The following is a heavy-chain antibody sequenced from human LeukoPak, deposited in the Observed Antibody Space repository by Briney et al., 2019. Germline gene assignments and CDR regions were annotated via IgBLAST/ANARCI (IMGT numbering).Heavy chain of an antibody. Sequence: ASVKVSCTASGYTFTSYGISWVRQAPGQGLEWMGWISAYNGNTNYAQKLQGRVTMTTDTSTSTAYMELRSLRSDDTAVYYCARVGHCSSTSCYTGTYYYYGMDVWGQGTTVTVSS. CDR3: ARVGHCSSTSCYTGTYYYYGMDV. J-gene: IGHJ6*02. CDR2: ISAYNGNT. V-gene: IGHV1-18*01. D-gene: IGHD2-2*02. CDR1: GYTFTSYG.